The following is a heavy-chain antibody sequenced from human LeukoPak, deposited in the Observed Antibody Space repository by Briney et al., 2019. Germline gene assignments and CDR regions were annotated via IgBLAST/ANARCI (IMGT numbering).Heavy chain of an antibody. CDR1: GFTFSSYS. D-gene: IGHD6-19*01. V-gene: IGHV3-21*04. CDR2: ISSSSSYI. J-gene: IGHJ3*02. CDR3: ARKGPSGSGWWGGDAFDI. Sequence: GGSLRLSCAASGFTFSSYSMNWVRQAPGKGLEWVSSISSSSSYIYYADSVKGRFTISRDNSKNTLYLQMNSLRAEDTAVYYCARKGPSGSGWWGGDAFDIWGQGTMVTVSS.